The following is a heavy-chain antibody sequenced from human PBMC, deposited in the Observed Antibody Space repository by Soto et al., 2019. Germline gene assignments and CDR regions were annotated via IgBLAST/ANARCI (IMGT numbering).Heavy chain of an antibody. CDR3: AKAPLRIKSMNYDILTGYPLLGSDAFDI. V-gene: IGHV3-23*01. Sequence: GGSLRLSCAASGFTFSSYAMSWVRQAPGKGLEWVSAISGSGGSTYYADSVKGRFTISRDNSNNTLYLQMNSLRAEDTAVYYCAKAPLRIKSMNYDILTGYPLLGSDAFDIWGQGTMVTVSS. D-gene: IGHD3-9*01. CDR1: GFTFSSYA. CDR2: ISGSGGST. J-gene: IGHJ3*02.